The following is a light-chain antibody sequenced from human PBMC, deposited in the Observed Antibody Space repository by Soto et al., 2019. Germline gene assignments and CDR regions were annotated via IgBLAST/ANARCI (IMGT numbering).Light chain of an antibody. CDR2: EVS. CDR1: STDVGGYNY. Sequence: QSALTQPPSAAGSPGQSVTISCTGTSTDVGGYNYVSWYQQYPGKAPKLRIYEVSKRPSGVPDRFSGSKSGNTASLTVSALPAEDEADYYCQSYDSSLTTFVFGTGAKVTVL. J-gene: IGLJ1*01. CDR3: QSYDSSLTTFV. V-gene: IGLV2-8*01.